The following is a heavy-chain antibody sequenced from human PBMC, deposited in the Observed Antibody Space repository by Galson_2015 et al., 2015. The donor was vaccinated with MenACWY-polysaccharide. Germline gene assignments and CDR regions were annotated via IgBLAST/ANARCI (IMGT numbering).Heavy chain of an antibody. D-gene: IGHD2-2*01. Sequence: WIGIIYYRGNTYYNPSLESRVTISVDTSNNQFSLMLSSVTAADTALYYCARAPTPYCSSTSCFNKYAFDVWGQGTMVTVSS. CDR2: IYYRGNT. CDR3: ARAPTPYCSSTSCFNKYAFDV. V-gene: IGHV4-39*01. J-gene: IGHJ3*01.